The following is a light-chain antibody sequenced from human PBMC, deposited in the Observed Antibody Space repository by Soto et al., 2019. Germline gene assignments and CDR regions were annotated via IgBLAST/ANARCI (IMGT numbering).Light chain of an antibody. CDR3: QQYGSSGT. CDR1: QNIVNK. V-gene: IGKV3-20*01. Sequence: EVVLTQSPGTLSLSPGEIATVSFRASQNIVNKVGWYQQKPGQAPRLLIYGASTRATGIPDRFSGSGSGTDFTLTISRLEPEDFAVYYCQQYGSSGTFGQGTKVDIK. J-gene: IGKJ1*01. CDR2: GAS.